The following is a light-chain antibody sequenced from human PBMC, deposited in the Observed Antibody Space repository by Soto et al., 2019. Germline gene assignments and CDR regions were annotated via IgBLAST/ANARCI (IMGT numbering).Light chain of an antibody. CDR2: GAS. CDR3: QQYGSSQYT. CDR1: QSVNNNY. Sequence: EIVLTQSPGTLSLSPGERATLSCRASQSVNNNYLAWYQQKPGQAPRLLIYGASSRATGIPDRFSGSGSVTDCTLTISRLEPDDFAVYYCQQYGSSQYTFGQGTKLEIK. V-gene: IGKV3-20*01. J-gene: IGKJ2*01.